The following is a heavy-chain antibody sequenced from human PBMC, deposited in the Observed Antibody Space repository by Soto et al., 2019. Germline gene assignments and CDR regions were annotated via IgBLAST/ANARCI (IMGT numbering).Heavy chain of an antibody. CDR3: AKDGVRIFASGYWFDP. V-gene: IGHV3-23*01. CDR1: GFTFSNFA. J-gene: IGHJ5*02. Sequence: VQLLESGGGLVQPGGSLRVSCAASGFTFSNFAMSWVRQAPGKGLEWVSVISGSGGSIYYADSVKGRFTISRDNSKTTLDLQMNSVRAEDTAVYYCAKDGVRIFASGYWFDPWGQGTLVTVTS. D-gene: IGHD2-15*01. CDR2: ISGSGGSI.